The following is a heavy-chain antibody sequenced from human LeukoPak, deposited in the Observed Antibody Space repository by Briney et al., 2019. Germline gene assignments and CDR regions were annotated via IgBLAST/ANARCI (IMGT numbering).Heavy chain of an antibody. V-gene: IGHV3-21*01. CDR3: AMKLTGSFDI. CDR2: ISGTSAYI. Sequence: PGGSLRLSCAACGFTFSSYGMNWVRQAPGEGLEWVSSISGTSAYIYYADSVRGRFTISRDNAKNSLYLQMNSLRAEDTAVYFCAMKLTGSFDIWGQGTMVTVSS. CDR1: GFTFSSYG. D-gene: IGHD7-27*01. J-gene: IGHJ3*02.